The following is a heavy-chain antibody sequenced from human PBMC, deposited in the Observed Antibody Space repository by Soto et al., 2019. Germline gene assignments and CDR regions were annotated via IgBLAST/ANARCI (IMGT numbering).Heavy chain of an antibody. Sequence: SETLSLTCSVSGGSITSGGFFWSWVRQDPGEGLELIAYIYYSGYTYYHPSLKSRLSIAMDTSKNQFSLKWSSVAAADTAGYYCARGSSPRYGMDVWGQRTTVIGSS. CDR3: ARGSSPRYGMDV. V-gene: IGHV4-31*03. CDR2: IYYSGYT. J-gene: IGHJ6*02. CDR1: GGSITSGGFF. D-gene: IGHD6-6*01.